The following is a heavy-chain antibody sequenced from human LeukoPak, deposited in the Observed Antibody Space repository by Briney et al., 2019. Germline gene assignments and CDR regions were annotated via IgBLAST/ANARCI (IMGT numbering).Heavy chain of an antibody. J-gene: IGHJ4*02. CDR1: GFTFSNYA. D-gene: IGHD6-13*01. CDR2: ISYDGSKK. V-gene: IGHV3-30-3*01. CDR3: ATSSWVY. Sequence: GRSLRLSCAASGFTFSNYAMHWVRQAPGKGLEGVAIISYDGSKKYCADSVQGRCTLSRDNSQKTLYLQMNSLRPEDTAVYYCATSSWVYWGQGTLVTVSS.